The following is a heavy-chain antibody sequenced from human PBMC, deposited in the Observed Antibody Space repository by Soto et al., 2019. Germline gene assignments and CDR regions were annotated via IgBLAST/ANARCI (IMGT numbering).Heavy chain of an antibody. CDR1: GGSFSGYY. CDR2: INHSGST. V-gene: IGHV4-34*01. Sequence: PSETLSLTCTVYGGSFSGYYWSWIRQPPGKGLEWIGEINHSGSTNYNPSLKSRVTISVDTSKNQFSLKLSSVTAADTAVYYCARGYYYDSSGYYGPLYYWGQGTLVTVSS. D-gene: IGHD3-22*01. J-gene: IGHJ4*02. CDR3: ARGYYYDSSGYYGPLYY.